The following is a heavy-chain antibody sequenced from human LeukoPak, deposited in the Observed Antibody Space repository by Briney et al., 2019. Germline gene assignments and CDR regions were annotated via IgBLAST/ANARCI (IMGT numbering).Heavy chain of an antibody. CDR2: IYYSGST. CDR1: GGSVSSGSYY. CDR3: VREGYDSSGYYLDS. Sequence: SETLSLTCTVSGGSVSSGSYYWSWIRQPPGKGLEWIGYIYYSGSTNYNPSLKSRVTISVDTSKNQISLKLYSVTAADTAVYYCVREGYDSSGYYLDSWGQGTLVTVSS. V-gene: IGHV4-61*01. D-gene: IGHD3-22*01. J-gene: IGHJ4*02.